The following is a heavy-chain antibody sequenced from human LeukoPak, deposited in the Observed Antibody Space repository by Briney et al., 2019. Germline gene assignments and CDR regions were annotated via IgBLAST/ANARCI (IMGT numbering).Heavy chain of an antibody. V-gene: IGHV3-9*01. D-gene: IGHD3-22*01. J-gene: IGHJ4*02. CDR1: GFTFSSYA. CDR2: ISWNSGSI. CDR3: AKKPSDSSGLDY. Sequence: PGGSLRLSCAASGFTFSSYAMSWVRQAPEKGLEWVSGISWNSGSIGYADSVKGRFTISRDNAKNSLYLQMNSLRAEDTALYYCAKKPSDSSGLDYWGQGTLVTGSS.